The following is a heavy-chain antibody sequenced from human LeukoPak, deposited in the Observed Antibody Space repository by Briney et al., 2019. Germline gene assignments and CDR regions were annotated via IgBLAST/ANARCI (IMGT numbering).Heavy chain of an antibody. CDR3: TTVGTPSVFDY. Sequence: PGGSLRLSCAASRFSFSNAWMSWVRQAPGKGLEWVGRVKSKTDGGTTDYAAPVKGRFTISRDDSKNTLYLQMNSLRTEDTGVYYCTTVGTPSVFDYWGQGTLVTVSS. J-gene: IGHJ4*02. V-gene: IGHV3-15*01. CDR1: RFSFSNAW. CDR2: VKSKTDGGTT.